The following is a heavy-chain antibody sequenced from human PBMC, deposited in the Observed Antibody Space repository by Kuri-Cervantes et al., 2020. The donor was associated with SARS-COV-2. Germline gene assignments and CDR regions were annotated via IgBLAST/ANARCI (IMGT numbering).Heavy chain of an antibody. CDR3: ARGRQQLPWNFDY. CDR2: ISNSGSYT. J-gene: IGHJ4*02. CDR1: GFTFSDYY. V-gene: IGHV3-11*06. Sequence: GGSLRLSCAGSGFTFSDYYMTWIRQAPGRGLEWVSYISNSGSYTNYADSVKGRFTISRGNAKKSLYLQMSSLRGDDTAVYYCARGRQQLPWNFDYWGQGILVTVSS. D-gene: IGHD6-13*01.